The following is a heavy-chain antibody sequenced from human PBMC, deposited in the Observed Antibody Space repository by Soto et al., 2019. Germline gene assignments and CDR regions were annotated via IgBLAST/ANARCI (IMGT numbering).Heavy chain of an antibody. CDR1: GGSINSYY. J-gene: IGHJ6*01. D-gene: IGHD3-10*01. Sequence: QVQLQESGPGLVKPSETLSLSCTVSGGSINSYYWSWIRQSPGKRMEWIGYVHHSWGCSSNPSLPTRAAISLDTSKSQFPLTVPSVTATATAVYSCARQGFGPLHGLVDVWGQGTTVSVSS. CDR3: ARQGFGPLHGLVDV. V-gene: IGHV4-59*08. CDR2: VHHSWGC.